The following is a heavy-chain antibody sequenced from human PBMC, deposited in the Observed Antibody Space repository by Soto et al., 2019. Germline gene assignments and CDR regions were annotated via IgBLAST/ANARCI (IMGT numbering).Heavy chain of an antibody. V-gene: IGHV5-51*01. CDR3: ARTSAAGKYYYGMDV. CDR2: IYPGDSDT. Sequence: GESLKISCKGSGYSFTSYWIGWVRQMPGKGLEWLGIIYPGDSDTRYSPSFQGQVTISADKSISTAYLQWSSLKASDTAMYYCARTSAAGKYYYGMDVWGQGTTVTVSS. J-gene: IGHJ6*02. D-gene: IGHD6-13*01. CDR1: GYSFTSYW.